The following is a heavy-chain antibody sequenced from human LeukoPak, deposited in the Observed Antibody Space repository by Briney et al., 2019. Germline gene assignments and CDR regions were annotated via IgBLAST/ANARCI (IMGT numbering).Heavy chain of an antibody. V-gene: IGHV3-23*01. J-gene: IGHJ3*02. CDR1: GFTFRIYA. CDR2: ISCSGGST. D-gene: IGHD3-3*01. CDR3: AKDVLRFLEWLPFPPYDALDI. Sequence: GGSLRLSCGASGFTFRIYAVSWVRYPRGRGLEWVSAISCSGGSTYYADSVKGRFTISGDNSKNRLYLQMNSLRAEDTAVYYCAKDVLRFLEWLPFPPYDALDIWGQGTMVTVSS.